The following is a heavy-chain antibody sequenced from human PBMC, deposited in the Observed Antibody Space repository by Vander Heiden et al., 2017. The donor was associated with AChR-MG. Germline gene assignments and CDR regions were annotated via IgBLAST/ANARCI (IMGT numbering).Heavy chain of an antibody. CDR3: ARVMSRDFDNDY. D-gene: IGHD2-21*02. V-gene: IGHV3-11*01. CDR2: ISSSGSTI. CDR1: GFPFSDYY. J-gene: IGHJ4*02. Sequence: QVQLVESGGGLVTPGGSLRLSCAPSGFPFSDYYMGWIRQAPGKGLEWVSYISSSGSTIYYADSVKGRFTISRDNAKNSLYLQMNSLRAEDTAVYYCARVMSRDFDNDYWGQGTLVTVSS.